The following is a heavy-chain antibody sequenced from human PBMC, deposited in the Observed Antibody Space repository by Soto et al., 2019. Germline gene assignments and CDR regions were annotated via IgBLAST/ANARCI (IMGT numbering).Heavy chain of an antibody. V-gene: IGHV4-31*11. CDR2: IYYSGTT. Sequence: SETLSLTCVVSGFAISSGGHYWTWVRQHPGKGLEWIGYIYYSGTTSYNPSLKSRVSISIDTSKNLFSLKLNSVTAADTAVYYCARVPDMTGVTQYYFDYWGQGALVTVSS. CDR3: ARVPDMTGVTQYYFDY. CDR1: GFAISSGGHY. D-gene: IGHD4-4*01. J-gene: IGHJ4*02.